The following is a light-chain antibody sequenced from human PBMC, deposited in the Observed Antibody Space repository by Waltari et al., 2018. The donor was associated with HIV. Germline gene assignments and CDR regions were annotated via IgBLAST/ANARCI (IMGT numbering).Light chain of an antibody. Sequence: QSALTQPASVSGSPGKAVNISCTGTSSDDGGYKCVSWYQPHPGTVPNFLIFQINKRASGVSSRSSGPKARHPATMTISGLQAEDEADYYCRSFTSDATVLFGGGTKLPV. CDR1: SSDDGGYKC. J-gene: IGLJ2*01. V-gene: IGLV2-14*03. CDR3: RSFTSDATVL. CDR2: QIN.